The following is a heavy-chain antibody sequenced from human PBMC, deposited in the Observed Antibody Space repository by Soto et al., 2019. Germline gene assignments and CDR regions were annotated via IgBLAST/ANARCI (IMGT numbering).Heavy chain of an antibody. CDR2: ISAYNGNT. V-gene: IGHV1-18*01. Sequence: ASVKVSCKASGYTFTSYGISWVRQAPGQGLEWMGWISAYNGNTNYAQKLQGRVTMTTDTSTSTAYMELRSLRSDDTAVYYCARAAPNLVTSDYWGQGALVTVSS. J-gene: IGHJ4*02. CDR3: ARAAPNLVTSDY. D-gene: IGHD2-21*02. CDR1: GYTFTSYG.